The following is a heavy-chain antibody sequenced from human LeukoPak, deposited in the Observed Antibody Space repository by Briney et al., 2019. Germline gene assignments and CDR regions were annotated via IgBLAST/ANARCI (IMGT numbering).Heavy chain of an antibody. D-gene: IGHD4-23*01. CDR3: ARVNMMTTVAHGAFDI. Sequence: GRSLRLSCAASGFTFSSYDMHWVRQAPGKGLEWVAVISYDGSNKYYAASVKGRFTISRDNSKNTLYLQMNSLRAEDTAVYYCARVNMMTTVAHGAFDIWGQGTMVTVSS. J-gene: IGHJ3*02. CDR1: GFTFSSYD. V-gene: IGHV3-30*04. CDR2: ISYDGSNK.